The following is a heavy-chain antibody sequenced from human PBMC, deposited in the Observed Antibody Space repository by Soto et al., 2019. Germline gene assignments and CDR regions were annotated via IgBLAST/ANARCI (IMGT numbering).Heavy chain of an antibody. CDR2: ISYDGSNK. J-gene: IGHJ4*02. V-gene: IGHV3-30*18. CDR1: GFTFSSYG. CDR3: SKDKVPVVVPAPLDY. Sequence: QVQLVESGGGVVQPGRSLRLSCAASGFTFSSYGMHWVRQAPGKGLEWVAVISYDGSNKYYADSVKGRFTISRDNSKNTLYLQMNSLRAEDTAVDYCSKDKVPVVVPAPLDYWGQGTLVTVSS. D-gene: IGHD2-21*02.